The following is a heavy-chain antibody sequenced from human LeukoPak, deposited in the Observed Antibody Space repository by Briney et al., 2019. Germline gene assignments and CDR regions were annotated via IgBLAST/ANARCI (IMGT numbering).Heavy chain of an antibody. D-gene: IGHD3-10*01. J-gene: IGHJ4*02. CDR3: ARHEVDGYYGSGSYTRFIDY. V-gene: IGHV5-51*01. Sequence: GESLKISCKGSGYSFTSYWIGWVRQMPGKGLEWMGIIYPGDSDTRYSPSFQGQVTISADKSISTAYLQWSSLKASDTAMYYCARHEVDGYYGSGSYTRFIDYWGQGTLVTVSS. CDR1: GYSFTSYW. CDR2: IYPGDSDT.